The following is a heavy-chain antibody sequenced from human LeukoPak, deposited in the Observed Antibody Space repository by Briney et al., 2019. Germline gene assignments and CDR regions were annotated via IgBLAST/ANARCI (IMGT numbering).Heavy chain of an antibody. CDR3: THSRIVVVTATHFAN. J-gene: IGHJ4*01. CDR1: GFSLRTRGVG. CDR2: IYWEDNK. Sequence: ESGPTLLQPTQTLTLTYTFSGFSLRTRGVGVGWIRQPPGKALEWLALIYWEDNKRYRPSLRRSLTTTKTTTKHQVVLTMTITDPVDTATYCCTHSRIVVVTATHFANWGQGTLVTVSS. V-gene: IGHV2-5*02. D-gene: IGHD2-21*02.